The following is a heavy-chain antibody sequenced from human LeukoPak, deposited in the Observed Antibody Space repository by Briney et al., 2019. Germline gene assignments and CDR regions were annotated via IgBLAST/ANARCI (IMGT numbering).Heavy chain of an antibody. J-gene: IGHJ4*02. CDR2: IKSKTDGGTT. D-gene: IGHD6-19*01. Sequence: GRSLRLSCAASGFTFSNAWMSWVRQAPGKGLEWVGRIKSKTDGGTTDYAAPVKGRFTISRDDSKNTLYLQMNSLKTEDTAVYYCTTEVYGSGWYFYWGQGTLVTVSS. CDR1: GFTFSNAW. V-gene: IGHV3-15*01. CDR3: TTEVYGSGWYFY.